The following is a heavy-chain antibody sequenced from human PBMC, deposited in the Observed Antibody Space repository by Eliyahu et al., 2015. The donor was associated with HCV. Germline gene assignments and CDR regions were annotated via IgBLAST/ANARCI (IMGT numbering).Heavy chain of an antibody. CDR1: GXXFSSYD. V-gene: IGHV3-13*04. Sequence: EVQLVESGGGLVQPGGSLRLSCAASGXXFSSYDXHWVRQATGKGLEXVSGITTTGDTSSPGSVQGRFTISRENAKNSLYLQMNSLRAGDTTVYYCARGKYGAGRLFDYWGQGIPVTVSS. CDR3: ARGKYGAGRLFDY. D-gene: IGHD3-10*01. J-gene: IGHJ4*02. CDR2: ITTTGDT.